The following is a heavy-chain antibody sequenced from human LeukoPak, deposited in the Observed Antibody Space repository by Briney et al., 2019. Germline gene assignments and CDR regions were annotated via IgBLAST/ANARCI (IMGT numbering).Heavy chain of an antibody. Sequence: GGSLRLSCAASRFAFSRYSMRWVRQAPGKGLEWVAVIWYDGSNKYYLDSVKGRFTISRDNSKNTLYLQMNSLRLKVSSVTYAERTVYCRAGSYYSGAFDIWGQGTMVTVSS. D-gene: IGHD2-15*01. CDR3: ERTVYCRAGSYYSGAFDI. J-gene: IGHJ3*02. CDR1: RFAFSRYS. CDR2: IWYDGSNK. V-gene: IGHV3-33*01.